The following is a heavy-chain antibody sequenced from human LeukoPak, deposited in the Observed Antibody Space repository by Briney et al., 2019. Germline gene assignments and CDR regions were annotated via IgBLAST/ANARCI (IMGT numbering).Heavy chain of an antibody. CDR2: INPNSGGT. V-gene: IGHV1-2*02. CDR3: AKDAIVRDYSNSDY. J-gene: IGHJ4*02. CDR1: GYTFTNYY. D-gene: IGHD4-11*01. Sequence: ASVKVSCKASGYTFTNYYIHWVXXAPGQGLEXMGWINPNSGGTNYAQKFQGRVTMTRDTSISTAYMELSRLTSDDTAVYYCAKDAIVRDYSNSDYWGQGTLVTVSS.